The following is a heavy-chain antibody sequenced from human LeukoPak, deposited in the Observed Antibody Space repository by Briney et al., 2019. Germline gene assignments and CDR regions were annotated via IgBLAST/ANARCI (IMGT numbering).Heavy chain of an antibody. CDR3: ARALRNCSGGSCYSGWFDP. D-gene: IGHD2-15*01. V-gene: IGHV4-39*07. CDR1: GGSISSSSYY. CDR2: IYYSGST. J-gene: IGHJ5*02. Sequence: PSETLSLTCTVSGGSISSSSYYWGWIRQPPGKGLEWIGSIYYSGSTSYNPSLRSRVSMSVDTSKNQFSLKLSSVTAVDTAVYYCARALRNCSGGSCYSGWFDPWGQGTLVTVSS.